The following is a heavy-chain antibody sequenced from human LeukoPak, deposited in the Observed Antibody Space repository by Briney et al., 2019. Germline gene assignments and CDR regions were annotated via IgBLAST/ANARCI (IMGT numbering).Heavy chain of an antibody. CDR1: GFTFDDYA. V-gene: IGHV3-43D*03. CDR2: ISWDGGST. J-gene: IGHJ4*02. CDR3: AKDVRGSTSWYGLDY. Sequence: GGSLRLSCAASGFTFDDYAMHWVRQAPGKGLEWVSLISWDGGSTYYADSVKGRFTVSRDNSKNSLYLQVNSLRSEDTALYYCAKDVRGSTSWYGLDYWGQGTLVTVSS. D-gene: IGHD6-13*01.